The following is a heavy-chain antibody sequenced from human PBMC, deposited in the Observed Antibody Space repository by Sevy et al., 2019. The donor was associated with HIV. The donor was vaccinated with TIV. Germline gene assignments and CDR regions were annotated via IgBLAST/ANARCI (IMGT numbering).Heavy chain of an antibody. CDR1: GFTFSNAW. D-gene: IGHD4-17*01. V-gene: IGHV3-15*01. Sequence: GGSLRLSCAASGFTFSNAWMSWVRQAPGKGLEWVGRIKSKTDGGTTDYAAPVKGRFTISRDDSKNTLYLQMNSLKTEDTAVYYCTTEHDYGDLTHAFDIWGQGTMVTVSS. CDR2: IKSKTDGGTT. J-gene: IGHJ3*02. CDR3: TTEHDYGDLTHAFDI.